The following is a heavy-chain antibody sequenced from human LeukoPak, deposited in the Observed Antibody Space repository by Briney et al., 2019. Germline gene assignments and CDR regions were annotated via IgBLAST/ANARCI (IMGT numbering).Heavy chain of an antibody. CDR2: VCHSWLT. J-gene: IGHJ5*02. D-gene: IGHD4-17*01. V-gene: IGHV4-30-4*08. Sequence: PSETLSLTCTVSSGSISSYYWSCIRQSPGKGLEWIGYVCHSWLTYYDPSLKSRLAISVDTSKNQFSLNLNSVTAADTAMYYCARGGGGSSTVTIYWFDPWGQGALVTVSS. CDR1: SGSISSYY. CDR3: ARGGGGSSTVTIYWFDP.